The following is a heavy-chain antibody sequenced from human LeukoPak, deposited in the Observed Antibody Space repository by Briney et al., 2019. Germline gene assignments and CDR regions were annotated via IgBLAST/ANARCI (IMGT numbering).Heavy chain of an antibody. CDR2: ISAYNGNT. Sequence: ASVKVSCKASGYTFTSYGISWVRQAPGQGLEWMGWISAYNGNTNYAQMLQGRVTMTTDTSTSTAYMELRSLRSDDTAVYYCARVRQKHIVVVTAIPFDPWGQGTLVTVSS. D-gene: IGHD2-21*02. CDR3: ARVRQKHIVVVTAIPFDP. V-gene: IGHV1-18*01. J-gene: IGHJ5*02. CDR1: GYTFTSYG.